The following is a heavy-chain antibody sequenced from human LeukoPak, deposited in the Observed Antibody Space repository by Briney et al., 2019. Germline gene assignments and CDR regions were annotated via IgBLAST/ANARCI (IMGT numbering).Heavy chain of an antibody. D-gene: IGHD2-2*01. CDR1: GGTFISYA. CDR2: IIPIFGTA. Sequence: ASVKVSCKGSGGTFISYAISWVRQAPGQGLEWMGGIIPIFGTANYAQKFQGRVTITADKSTSTAYMELSSLRSEDTAVYYCARALGYCSSTSCSYFDYRGQGTLVTVSS. CDR3: ARALGYCSSTSCSYFDY. J-gene: IGHJ4*02. V-gene: IGHV1-69*06.